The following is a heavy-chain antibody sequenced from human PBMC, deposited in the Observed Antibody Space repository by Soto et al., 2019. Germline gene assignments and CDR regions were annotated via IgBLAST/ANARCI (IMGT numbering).Heavy chain of an antibody. J-gene: IGHJ5*02. D-gene: IGHD3-22*01. Sequence: GGSLRLSCAASGFTFSGSAMHWVRQASGKGLEWVGRIRSKANSYATAYAASVKGRFTISRDDSKNTAYLQMNSLKTEDTAVYYCTRQLQNMIEAPRGFDPWGQGTLVTVSS. V-gene: IGHV3-73*01. CDR1: GFTFSGSA. CDR2: IRSKANSYAT. CDR3: TRQLQNMIEAPRGFDP.